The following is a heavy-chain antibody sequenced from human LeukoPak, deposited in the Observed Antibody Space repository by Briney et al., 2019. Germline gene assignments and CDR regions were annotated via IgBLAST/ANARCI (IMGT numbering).Heavy chain of an antibody. V-gene: IGHV3-48*03. CDR2: ISSSGSTI. CDR1: GFTFSSYE. Sequence: GGSLRLSCAASGFTFSSYEMNWVRQAPGKGLEWVSYISSSGSTIYYADSVKGRFTISRDNAKNSLYLQMNSLRAEDTAVYYCARDQEILCPDFWGQGTLVTVSS. J-gene: IGHJ4*02. D-gene: IGHD2-2*01. CDR3: ARDQEILCPDF.